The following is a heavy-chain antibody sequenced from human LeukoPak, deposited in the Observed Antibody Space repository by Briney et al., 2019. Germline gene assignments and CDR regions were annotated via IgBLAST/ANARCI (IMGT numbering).Heavy chain of an antibody. J-gene: IGHJ4*02. CDR1: GFTFSSYA. D-gene: IGHD3-10*01. Sequence: PWGSLRLSCAASGFTFSSYAMSWVRQAPGKGLEWVSAISGSGGSTYYADSVKGRFTISRDNSKNTLYLQMNSLRAEDTAVYYCAREFTPIGSPSFDYWGQGTLVTVSS. V-gene: IGHV3-23*01. CDR2: ISGSGGST. CDR3: AREFTPIGSPSFDY.